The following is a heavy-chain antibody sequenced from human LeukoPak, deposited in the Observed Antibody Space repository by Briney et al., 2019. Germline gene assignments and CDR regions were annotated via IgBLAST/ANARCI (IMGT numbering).Heavy chain of an antibody. V-gene: IGHV1-18*01. CDR1: GYTFNTYD. Sequence: ASVKVSCKTSGYTFNTYDISWVRQAPGQGLEWMGWISASNGNTNYAQKLQGRVSMTTDTSTSTAFMDLRSLRSDDTAVYYCAREGAERYYDILTGYYSLSFFDHWGQGTLVTVSS. J-gene: IGHJ4*02. D-gene: IGHD3-9*01. CDR3: AREGAERYYDILTGYYSLSFFDH. CDR2: ISASNGNT.